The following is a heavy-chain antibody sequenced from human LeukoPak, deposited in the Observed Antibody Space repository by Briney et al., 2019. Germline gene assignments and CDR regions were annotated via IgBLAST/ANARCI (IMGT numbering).Heavy chain of an antibody. J-gene: IGHJ4*02. CDR1: GFTFSSYG. D-gene: IGHD2-15*01. V-gene: IGHV3-30*02. CDR3: AKNKRRWQLDEYYFDY. CDR2: IRYDGSNK. Sequence: GGSLRLSCAASGFTFSSYGMHWVRQAPGKGLEWVAFIRYDGSNKYYADSVKGRFTISRDNSKNTLYLQMNSLRAEDTAVYYCAKNKRRWQLDEYYFDYWGQGTLVTVSS.